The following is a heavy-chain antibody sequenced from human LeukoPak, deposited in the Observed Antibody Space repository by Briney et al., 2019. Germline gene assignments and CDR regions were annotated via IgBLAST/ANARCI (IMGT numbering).Heavy chain of an antibody. Sequence: ASVKDSCKASGYIFTSYAMNWVRQAPGQGLEWMGWINTNTGNPTYAQAFTGRFVFSLDTSVNTAYLQISNLKPEDTAVYYCSKEGWFDPWGQGTLVTVSS. CDR3: SKEGWFDP. CDR2: INTNTGNP. V-gene: IGHV7-4-1*02. J-gene: IGHJ5*02. CDR1: GYIFTSYA.